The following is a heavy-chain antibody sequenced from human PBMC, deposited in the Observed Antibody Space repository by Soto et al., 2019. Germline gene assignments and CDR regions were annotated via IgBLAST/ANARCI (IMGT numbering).Heavy chain of an antibody. V-gene: IGHV3-23*01. CDR2: ISGAGYNT. CDR1: GSTLGTYA. J-gene: IGHJ4*02. Sequence: EVQLLESGGGLVQPGGSLRLSWAAPGSTLGTYAMSWVRQAPGKGLEWVSAISGAGYNTSYADSVKGRFTISRDNSQSTLYLQMNSLRAEDTAVYYCAKDKTGTGGDYFDYWGQGILVTVSS. CDR3: AKDKTGTGGDYFDY. D-gene: IGHD1-1*01.